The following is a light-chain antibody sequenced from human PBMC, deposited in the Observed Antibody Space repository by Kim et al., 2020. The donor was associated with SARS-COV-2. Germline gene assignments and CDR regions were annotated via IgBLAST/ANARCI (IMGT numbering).Light chain of an antibody. CDR2: QDS. Sequence: SYELTQPPSVSVSPGQTASITCSGDKWGDKYACWYQQKPGQSPVLVIYQDSKRPSGIPERFSGSNSGNTATLTISGTQAMDEADYYCQAWDSSTAVFGTGTKVTVL. CDR1: KWGDKY. CDR3: QAWDSSTAV. V-gene: IGLV3-1*01. J-gene: IGLJ1*01.